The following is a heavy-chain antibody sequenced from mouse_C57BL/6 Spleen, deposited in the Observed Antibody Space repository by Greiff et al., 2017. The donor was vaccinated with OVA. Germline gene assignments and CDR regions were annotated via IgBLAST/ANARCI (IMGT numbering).Heavy chain of an antibody. J-gene: IGHJ2*01. V-gene: IGHV1-69*01. CDR3: ARPYYYGSSPYFDY. D-gene: IGHD1-1*01. Sequence: QVQLQQPGAELVMPGASVKLSCKASGYTFTSYWMHWVKQRPGQGLEWIGEIDPSDSYTNYNQKFKGKSTLTVDKSSSTAYMQLSSLTSEDSAVYYCARPYYYGSSPYFDYWGQGTTLTVSS. CDR1: GYTFTSYW. CDR2: IDPSDSYT.